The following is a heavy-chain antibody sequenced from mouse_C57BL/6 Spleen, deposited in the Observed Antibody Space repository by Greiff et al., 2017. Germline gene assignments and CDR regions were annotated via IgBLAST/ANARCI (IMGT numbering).Heavy chain of an antibody. CDR1: GYTFTSYW. D-gene: IGHD1-1*01. V-gene: IGHV1-59*01. CDR2: IDPSDSYT. Sequence: QVQLQQPGAELVRPGTSVKLSCKASGYTFTSYWMHWVKQRPGQGLEWIGVIDPSDSYTNYNQKFKGKATLTVDTSSSTAYMQLSSLTSEDSAVYYCARSDYYGSSSFFDYWGQGTTLTVSS. J-gene: IGHJ2*01. CDR3: ARSDYYGSSSFFDY.